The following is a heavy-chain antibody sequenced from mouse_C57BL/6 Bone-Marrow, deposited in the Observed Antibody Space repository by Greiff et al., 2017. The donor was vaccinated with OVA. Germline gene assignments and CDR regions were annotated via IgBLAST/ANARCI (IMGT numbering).Heavy chain of an antibody. CDR1: GYAFTNYL. CDR2: INPGGGGT. CDR3: ARTVVAPLDY. J-gene: IGHJ2*01. V-gene: IGHV1-54*01. D-gene: IGHD1-1*01. Sequence: VQLQESGAELVRPGTSVKVSCKASGYAFTNYLIEWVKQRPGQGLEWIGVINPGGGGTNYTEKFKGKATLTADKSSSTAYMQLSSLTSEDSAVYFCARTVVAPLDYWGQGTTLTVSS.